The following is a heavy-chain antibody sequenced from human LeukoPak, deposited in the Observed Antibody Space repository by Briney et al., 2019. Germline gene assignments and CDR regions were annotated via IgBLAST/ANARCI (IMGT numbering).Heavy chain of an antibody. V-gene: IGHV4-34*11. J-gene: IGHJ4*02. Sequence: SETLSLTCAVYGGSFSGYYWSWIRQPPGKGLEWIGYVYATGTTNYNPSLKTRATISIDTSKNQLSLTLTSVTAADTAVYYCARDYGDYYYGSGSYFDSWGQGTLVTVSS. CDR3: ARDYGDYYYGSGSYFDS. CDR2: VYATGTT. D-gene: IGHD3-10*01. CDR1: GGSFSGYY.